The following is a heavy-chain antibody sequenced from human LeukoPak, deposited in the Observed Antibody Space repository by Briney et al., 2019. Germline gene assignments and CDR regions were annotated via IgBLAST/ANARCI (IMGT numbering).Heavy chain of an antibody. D-gene: IGHD3-22*01. V-gene: IGHV4-59*08. CDR3: ARHAYYYDGSGYLPYYFDY. J-gene: IGHJ4*02. CDR1: GGSISSYY. Sequence: SETLSLTCTVSGGSISSYYWSWIRQPPGKGLEWIGYIYYSGSTNYNPSLKSRVTISVDTSKNQFSLKLRFVTAADTAVYYCARHAYYYDGSGYLPYYFDYWGQGTLVTVSS. CDR2: IYYSGST.